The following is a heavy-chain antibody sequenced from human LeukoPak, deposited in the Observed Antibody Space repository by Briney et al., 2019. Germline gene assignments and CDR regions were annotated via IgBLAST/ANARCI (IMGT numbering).Heavy chain of an antibody. D-gene: IGHD1-26*01. CDR3: AREISGSYYDH. Sequence: SETLSLTCTVSGGSISSGGYYWSWIRQHPGKGLEWIGYIYYSGSTYYNPSLKSRVTISVDTSKNQFSLKLSSVTAADTAVYYCAREISGSYYDHWGQGTLVTVSS. CDR1: GGSISSGGYY. J-gene: IGHJ4*02. V-gene: IGHV4-31*03. CDR2: IYYSGST.